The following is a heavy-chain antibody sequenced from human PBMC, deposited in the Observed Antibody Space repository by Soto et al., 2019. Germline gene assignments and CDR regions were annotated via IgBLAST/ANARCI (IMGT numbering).Heavy chain of an antibody. J-gene: IGHJ3*01. Sequence: QVQLVQSGADVMKPGASVKVSCKASGYTFTSFDINWVRQAPGQGLEWLGWMNAQNGNSGSAQKFQGRVNMTRATSIDTAYMELSSLRSEDTAIYYCARECSGPNCPHDAFDLWGQGTLVTVSS. D-gene: IGHD2-15*01. CDR3: ARECSGPNCPHDAFDL. CDR2: MNAQNGNS. V-gene: IGHV1-8*01. CDR1: GYTFTSFD.